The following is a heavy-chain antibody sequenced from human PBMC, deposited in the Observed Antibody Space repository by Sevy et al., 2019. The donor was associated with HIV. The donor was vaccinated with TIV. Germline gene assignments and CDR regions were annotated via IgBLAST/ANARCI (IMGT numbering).Heavy chain of an antibody. D-gene: IGHD5-18*01. CDR2: FFYNDNM. V-gene: IGHV4-30-4*01. CDR3: ARSQNVDSAPFDS. CDR1: GGSISRDDYY. J-gene: IGHJ5*01. Sequence: SETLSLTCTVSGGSISRDDYYWSWIRQPPGKGLEWIGCFFYNDNMYYHPSLKSRVTISVDMSRNKVYLNLRSVTAADTAVYFCARSQNVDSAPFDSWGQGALVTVSS.